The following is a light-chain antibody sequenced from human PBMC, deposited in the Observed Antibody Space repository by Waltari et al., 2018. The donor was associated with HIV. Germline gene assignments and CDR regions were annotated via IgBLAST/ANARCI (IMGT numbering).Light chain of an antibody. CDR2: GNT. V-gene: IGLV1-40*01. CDR1: RANIGAGYE. J-gene: IGLJ7*01. CDR3: QSYDRSLSGGV. Sequence: QSVLTQPPSVSGAPGQTVTNSCTGSRANIGAGYEIHWYQHLPGRPPKLLIYGNTNRPSGVPDRFSGSQSGTSASLVITGLQAEDEADYYCQSYDRSLSGGVFGGGTRLTVL.